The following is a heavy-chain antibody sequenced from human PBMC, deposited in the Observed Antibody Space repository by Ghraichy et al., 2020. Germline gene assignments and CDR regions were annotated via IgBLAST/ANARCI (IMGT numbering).Heavy chain of an antibody. D-gene: IGHD6-19*01. Sequence: ASVKVSCKASGYTFTSYAMHWVRQAPGQRLEWMGWINAGNGNTKYSQKFQGRVTITRDTSASTAYMELSSLRSEDTAVYYCARVGGINSGWYGLFDYWGQGTLVTVSS. J-gene: IGHJ4*02. CDR1: GYTFTSYA. CDR3: ARVGGINSGWYGLFDY. CDR2: INAGNGNT. V-gene: IGHV1-3*01.